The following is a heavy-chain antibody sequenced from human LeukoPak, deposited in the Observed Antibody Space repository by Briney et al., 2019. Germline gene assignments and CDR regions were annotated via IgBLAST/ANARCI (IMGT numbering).Heavy chain of an antibody. CDR3: AKSDCTGASCYTQKD. D-gene: IGHD2-2*02. CDR2: ISGSGDST. Sequence: GGSLRLSCAASGFTFSSLAMNWVRQAPGKGLEWVSVISGSGDSTNYADSVKGRFTISRDNSKNTLYLQMNSLRAEDTALYYCAKSDCTGASCYTQKDWGQGALVTVSS. V-gene: IGHV3-23*01. CDR1: GFTFSSLA. J-gene: IGHJ4*02.